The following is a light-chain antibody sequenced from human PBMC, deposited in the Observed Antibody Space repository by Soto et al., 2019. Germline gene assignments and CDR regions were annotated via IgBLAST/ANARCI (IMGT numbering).Light chain of an antibody. CDR2: DAS. V-gene: IGKV3-11*01. Sequence: EIVLTQSPATLSLSPGERATLSCRASQSVTSYLAWYQQKPGQAPRLLIYDASNRAPGIPARFSGSGSGTDFSLTISSLVPEDFAVYYCQQRTNWPTYTFGQGTKLDIK. CDR3: QQRTNWPTYT. J-gene: IGKJ2*01. CDR1: QSVTSY.